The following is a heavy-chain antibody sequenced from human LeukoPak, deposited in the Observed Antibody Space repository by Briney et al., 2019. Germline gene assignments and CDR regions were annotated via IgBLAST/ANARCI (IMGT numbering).Heavy chain of an antibody. J-gene: IGHJ6*03. CDR3: ARDGTMVRGVRYADYYYYYYMDV. Sequence: ASVKVSCNASGYTFTSYGISWVRQDPGQGLEWMGIINPSGGSASYAQKFEGRVTMTRDMSTSTVYMELSSLRSEDTAVYYCARDGTMVRGVRYADYYYYYYMDVWGKGTTVTVSS. CDR1: GYTFTSYG. D-gene: IGHD3-10*01. CDR2: INPSGGSA. V-gene: IGHV1-46*01.